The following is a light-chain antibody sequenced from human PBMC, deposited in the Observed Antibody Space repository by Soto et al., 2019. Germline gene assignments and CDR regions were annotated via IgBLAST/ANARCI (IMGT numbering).Light chain of an antibody. CDR1: QGISNY. J-gene: IGKJ1*01. CDR3: QKYNSAPRT. V-gene: IGKV1-27*01. Sequence: DSQFSQSPSSLSSSVLERFTITCGTSQGISNYLAWYQQKPGKVPKLLIYAASTLHPGVPARFSGSGSGTDFTLTISSLQPEDVATYYCQKYNSAPRTFGQGTKVDI. CDR2: AAS.